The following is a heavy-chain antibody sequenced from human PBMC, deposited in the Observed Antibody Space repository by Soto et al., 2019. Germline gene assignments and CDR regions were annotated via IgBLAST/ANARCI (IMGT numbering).Heavy chain of an antibody. CDR1: GYTFTSYC. J-gene: IGHJ4*02. CDR3: ARDVGATGD. D-gene: IGHD1-26*01. Sequence: ASVKVSCKASGYTFTSYCISWVRQAPGQGLEWMGWISAYNGNTNYAQKLQGRVTMTRDTSTSTAYMELSSLRSEDTAVYYCARDVGATGDWGQGTLVTVSS. V-gene: IGHV1-18*01. CDR2: ISAYNGNT.